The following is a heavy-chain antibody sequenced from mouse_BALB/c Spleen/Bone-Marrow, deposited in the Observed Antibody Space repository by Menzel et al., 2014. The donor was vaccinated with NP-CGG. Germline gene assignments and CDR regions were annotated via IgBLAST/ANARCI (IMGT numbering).Heavy chain of an antibody. V-gene: IGHV1-5*01. CDR2: IYPGNSDT. CDR3: TTLARSDFDY. J-gene: IGHJ2*01. D-gene: IGHD3-1*01. CDR1: GYTFSNYW. Sequence: EVKLVESGTVLARPGAAVKMSCKASGYTFSNYWMHWVKQRPGQGLEWIGTIYPGNSDTTYNQKFKGKAKLTAVTSTSTAFMELSILTNEDSAVYYCTTLARSDFDYWGQGTTLTVSS.